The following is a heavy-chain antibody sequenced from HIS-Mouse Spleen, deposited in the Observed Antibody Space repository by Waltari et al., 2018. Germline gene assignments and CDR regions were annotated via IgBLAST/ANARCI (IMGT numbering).Heavy chain of an antibody. J-gene: IGHJ6*02. CDR1: GFTFSSYD. CDR2: IGTAGDT. CDR3: ARKPPYYGMDV. V-gene: IGHV3-13*01. Sequence: EVQLVESGGGLVQPGGSLRLSCAASGFTFSSYDMHWVRQATGKGLWWVSAIGTAGDTYYPGSVKGRFTISRENAKNSLYLQMNSLRAGDTAVYYCARKPPYYGMDVWGQGTTVTVSS.